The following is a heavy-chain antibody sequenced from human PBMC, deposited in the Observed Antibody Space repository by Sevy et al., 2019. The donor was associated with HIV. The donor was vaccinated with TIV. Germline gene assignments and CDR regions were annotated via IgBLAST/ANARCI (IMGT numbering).Heavy chain of an antibody. CDR1: GFTLKNFG. Sequence: GGSLRLSGVASGFTLKNFGMNWVRQAPGKGREWVANIRQDGREIYYVAPVKGRFTISRDNARNLVYLQMNSLRVEDTALYYCVRAIQSDGSFWGQGALVTVSS. V-gene: IGHV3-7*01. D-gene: IGHD6-19*01. CDR2: IRQDGREI. J-gene: IGHJ4*02. CDR3: VRAIQSDGSF.